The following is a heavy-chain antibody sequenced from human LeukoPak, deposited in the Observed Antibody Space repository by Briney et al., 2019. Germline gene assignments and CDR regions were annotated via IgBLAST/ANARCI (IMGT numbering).Heavy chain of an antibody. CDR1: GFTVSSNY. J-gene: IGHJ4*02. CDR2: IYSGGST. V-gene: IGHV3-53*01. Sequence: GSLRLSCAASGFTVSSNYMSWVRQAPGKGLEWVSVIYSGGSTYYADSVKGRFTISRDNSKNTLYLQMNSLRAEDTAVYYCARDAGPPTTYFDYWGQGTLVTVSS. D-gene: IGHD4-17*01. CDR3: ARDAGPPTTYFDY.